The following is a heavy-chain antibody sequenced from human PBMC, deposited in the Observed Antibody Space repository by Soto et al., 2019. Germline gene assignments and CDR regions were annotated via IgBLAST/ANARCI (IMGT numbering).Heavy chain of an antibody. Sequence: GGSLRLSCAASGFTFSSHWMHWVRQAPGKGLEWVSYINSSSSTIYYADSVKGRFTISRDNAKNSLYLQMNSLRDEDTAVYYCAKHPLFDYWGQGTLVTVSS. CDR3: AKHPLFDY. CDR2: INSSSSTI. D-gene: IGHD2-21*01. V-gene: IGHV3-48*02. J-gene: IGHJ4*02. CDR1: GFTFSSHW.